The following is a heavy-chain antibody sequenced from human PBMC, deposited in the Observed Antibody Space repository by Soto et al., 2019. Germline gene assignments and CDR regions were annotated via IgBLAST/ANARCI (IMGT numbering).Heavy chain of an antibody. J-gene: IGHJ4*02. D-gene: IGHD4-17*01. V-gene: IGHV3-9*01. CDR3: AKDIGAGDYEPYFDY. CDR1: GFTFDDYA. Sequence: GGSLRLSCAASGFTFDDYAMHWVRQAPGKGLEWVSGISWNSGSIGYADSVKGRFTISRDNAKNSLYLQMNSLRAEDTALYYCAKDIGAGDYEPYFDYWGQGTLVTVSS. CDR2: ISWNSGSI.